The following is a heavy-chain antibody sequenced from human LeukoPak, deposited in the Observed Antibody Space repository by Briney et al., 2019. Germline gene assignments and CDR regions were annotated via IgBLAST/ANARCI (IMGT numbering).Heavy chain of an antibody. Sequence: PSVTLSLTCTVSGGSISSYYWSWIRQPPGKGLEWIGYIYYSGSTNYNPSLKSRVTISVDTSKNQFSLKLSSVTAADTAVYYCARVHEQQLVLRSDWYFDLWGRGTLVTVSS. CDR3: ARVHEQQLVLRSDWYFDL. D-gene: IGHD6-13*01. CDR2: IYYSGST. J-gene: IGHJ2*01. V-gene: IGHV4-59*01. CDR1: GGSISSYY.